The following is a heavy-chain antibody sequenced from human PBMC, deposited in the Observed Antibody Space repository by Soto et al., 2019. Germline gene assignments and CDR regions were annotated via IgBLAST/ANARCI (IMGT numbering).Heavy chain of an antibody. V-gene: IGHV3-21*01. J-gene: IGHJ6*02. Sequence: QRLSCAASGFTFSTYSMNWVRQAPGKGLEWVSSISSSGTYIHYADSLKGRFTISRDNAKNSLYLQMISLRAEDTAVYYCARDPSDCSSTSCWGYYALDVWGQGTTVTVSS. D-gene: IGHD2-2*01. CDR1: GFTFSTYS. CDR2: ISSSGTYI. CDR3: ARDPSDCSSTSCWGYYALDV.